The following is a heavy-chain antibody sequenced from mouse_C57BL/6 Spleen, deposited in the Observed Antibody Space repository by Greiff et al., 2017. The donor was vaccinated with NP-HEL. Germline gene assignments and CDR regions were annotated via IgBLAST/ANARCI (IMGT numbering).Heavy chain of an antibody. Sequence: EVQLQQSVAELVRPGASVKLYCTASGFNIKNTDMHWVKQRTEQGLEWIGRIDHANGNTKYAPKCQGKATITKDTSSNTAYLQHSSLTSEDTAIYYYCGSDYYGSSASFDYWGQGTTLTVSS. V-gene: IGHV14-3*01. J-gene: IGHJ2*01. CDR2: IDHANGNT. CDR3: CGSDYYGSSASFDY. CDR1: GFNIKNTD. D-gene: IGHD1-1*01.